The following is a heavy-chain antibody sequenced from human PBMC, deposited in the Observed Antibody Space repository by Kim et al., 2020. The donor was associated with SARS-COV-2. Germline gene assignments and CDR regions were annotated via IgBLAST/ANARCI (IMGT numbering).Heavy chain of an antibody. D-gene: IGHD3-9*01. V-gene: IGHV3-33*06. J-gene: IGHJ4*02. CDR3: AKGDSGGYYDILTGYYTLSPPDN. CDR2: IWYDGSNK. CDR1: GFTFSSYG. Sequence: GGSLRLSCAASGFTFSSYGMLWVRQAPGKGLEWVAVIWYDGSNKYYADSVKGRFTISRDNSKNTLYLQMNSLIAEDTAVYYCAKGDSGGYYDILTGYYTLSPPDNWGQGTLVTVSS.